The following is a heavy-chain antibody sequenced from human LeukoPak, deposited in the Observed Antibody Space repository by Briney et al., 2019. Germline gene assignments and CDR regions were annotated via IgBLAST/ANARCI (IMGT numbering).Heavy chain of an antibody. CDR1: GYTFTGYY. Sequence: ASVKVSCKASGYTFTGYYMHWVRQAPGQGLEWMGRINPNSGGTNYAQKFQGRVTMTRDTSICTAYMELSRLRSDDTAVYYCASPTYYYDSSGYCWGQGTLVTVSS. V-gene: IGHV1-2*06. J-gene: IGHJ4*02. CDR2: INPNSGGT. CDR3: ASPTYYYDSSGYC. D-gene: IGHD3-22*01.